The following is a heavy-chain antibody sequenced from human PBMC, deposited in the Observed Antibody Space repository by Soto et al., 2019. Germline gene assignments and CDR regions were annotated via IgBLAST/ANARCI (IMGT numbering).Heavy chain of an antibody. CDR3: ATHVPASAIPVWFDP. CDR2: IYYSGST. CDR1: GGSISSSSYY. V-gene: IGHV4-39*01. Sequence: QLQLQESGPGLVKPSETLSLTCTVSGGSISSSSYYWGWIRQPPGKGLEWIGGIYYSGSTYYNPSLKSGVTISVVTSMKQFSLKLSSVTAADTAVYYCATHVPASAIPVWFDPWGQGTLVTVSS. J-gene: IGHJ5*02. D-gene: IGHD2-2*02.